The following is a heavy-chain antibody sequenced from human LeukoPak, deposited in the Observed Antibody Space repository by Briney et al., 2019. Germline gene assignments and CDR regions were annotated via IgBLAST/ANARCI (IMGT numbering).Heavy chain of an antibody. D-gene: IGHD2-15*01. CDR2: TKQDGSEK. V-gene: IGHV3-7*01. Sequence: GGSLRLSGAASGFTFCSYWMSWVRQAPGKGLEWVANTKQDGSEKYYVYSVKGRLTISRDNAKTSLYLQMNSLRAEDTAVYYCARDRYCSGGSCPQHFNWFDPWGQGTLVTVSS. CDR1: GFTFCSYW. J-gene: IGHJ5*02. CDR3: ARDRYCSGGSCPQHFNWFDP.